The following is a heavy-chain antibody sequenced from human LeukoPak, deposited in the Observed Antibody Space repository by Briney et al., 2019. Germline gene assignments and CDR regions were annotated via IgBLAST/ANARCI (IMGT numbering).Heavy chain of an antibody. CDR2: IYYSGST. CDR1: GGSIRSYY. Sequence: SETLSLTCTVSGGSIRSYYWSWIRQPPGKALEWIGYIYYSGSTKYNPSLKSRATISVDTSKNQFSLKLSSGTAADTAVYYCASGSYYFDYWGQGTLVTVSS. J-gene: IGHJ4*02. D-gene: IGHD1-26*01. V-gene: IGHV4-59*08. CDR3: ASGSYYFDY.